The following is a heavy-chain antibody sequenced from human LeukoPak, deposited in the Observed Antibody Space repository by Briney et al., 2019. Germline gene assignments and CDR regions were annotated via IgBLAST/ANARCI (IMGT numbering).Heavy chain of an antibody. CDR1: GFTFSKAW. Sequence: GGSLRLSCAASGFTFSKAWMSWVRQAPGKGLEWVGRIKSKSDHETTDYAAPVKGRFTISRGDSTNTVYLQMNSLKTEDTAVYYCTTIGTVTPWYYYGMDVWGQGTTVTVSS. J-gene: IGHJ6*02. CDR2: IKSKSDHETT. V-gene: IGHV3-15*01. D-gene: IGHD4-17*01. CDR3: TTIGTVTPWYYYGMDV.